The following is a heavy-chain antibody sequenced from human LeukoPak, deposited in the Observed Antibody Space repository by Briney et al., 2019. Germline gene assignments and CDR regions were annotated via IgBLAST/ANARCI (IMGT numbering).Heavy chain of an antibody. J-gene: IGHJ4*02. D-gene: IGHD5-18*01. CDR1: GFSFSNYA. CDR2: LSGDGGAT. Sequence: PGGSLRLSRAASGFSFSNYAMAWVRQTPAKGLEWVSALSGDGGATFYADSVKGRFTISRDNSRNTLYLQMSSLRVEDTAVYYCAKGFGAYSYGALDCWGQGTLATVSS. V-gene: IGHV3-23*01. CDR3: AKGFGAYSYGALDC.